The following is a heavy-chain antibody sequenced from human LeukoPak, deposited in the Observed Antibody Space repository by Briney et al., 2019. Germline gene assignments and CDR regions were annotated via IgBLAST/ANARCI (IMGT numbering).Heavy chain of an antibody. V-gene: IGHV3-30*03. Sequence: QPGRSLRLSCAASGFTFSSYGMHWVRQAPGKGLEWVAVISYDGSNKYYADSVKGRFTISRDNSKNTLYLQMNSLRAEDTAVYYCARLPPSGYSSSPLDYWGQGTLVTVSS. CDR3: ARLPPSGYSSSPLDY. D-gene: IGHD6-6*01. CDR1: GFTFSSYG. CDR2: ISYDGSNK. J-gene: IGHJ4*02.